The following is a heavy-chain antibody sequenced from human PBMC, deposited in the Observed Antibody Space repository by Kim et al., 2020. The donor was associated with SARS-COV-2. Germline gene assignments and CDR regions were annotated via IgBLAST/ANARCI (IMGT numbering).Heavy chain of an antibody. V-gene: IGHV1-69*13. CDR3: AGGSGSYMGTAFYFDY. D-gene: IGHD3-10*01. CDR2: IIPIFGTA. J-gene: IGHJ4*02. CDR1: GGTFSSYA. Sequence: SVKVSCKASGGTFSSYAISWVRQAPGQGLEWMGGIIPIFGTAKYAQKFQGRVTITADESTSTAYMELSSLRSEDTAVYYCAGGSGSYMGTAFYFDYWGQGTLVTVSS.